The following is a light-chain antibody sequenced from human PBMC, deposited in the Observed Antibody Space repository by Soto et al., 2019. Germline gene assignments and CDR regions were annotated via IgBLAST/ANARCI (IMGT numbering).Light chain of an antibody. CDR2: AAS. V-gene: IGKV3-15*01. Sequence: EVVMTQSPATLSVSPGERTTLSCRASQSVRSNLAWYQQKPGQAPRPLIYAASTRATGIPARFSGSGSGTEFTLTISSLQSDDIAVYNCQQYDNWSPTFGQGTKVEI. CDR3: QQYDNWSPT. CDR1: QSVRSN. J-gene: IGKJ1*01.